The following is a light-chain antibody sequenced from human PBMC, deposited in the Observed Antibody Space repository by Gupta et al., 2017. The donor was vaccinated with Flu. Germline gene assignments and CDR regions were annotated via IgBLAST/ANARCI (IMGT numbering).Light chain of an antibody. CDR3: KQARQCPWT. Sequence: VTPGEPASSSCSTSQSRLHNGGYSYLDWYLQKPGQSPKLLIYFRSNRASGIPDRFSGSGSGTDFTLKISRVETEDVGVYYCKQARQCPWTFGQGTKVDIK. J-gene: IGKJ1*01. CDR2: FRS. V-gene: IGKV2-28*01. CDR1: QSRLHNGGYSY.